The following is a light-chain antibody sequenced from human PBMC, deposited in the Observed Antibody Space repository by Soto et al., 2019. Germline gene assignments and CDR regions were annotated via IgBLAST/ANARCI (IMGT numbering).Light chain of an antibody. CDR3: QVWDSSSDPVV. CDR1: NIGSKS. Sequence: SSELTQPPSVSVAPGKTARITCGGNNIGSKSVHWYQQKPGQAPVLVIYYASDRPSGIPERFSGSNSGNTATLTISRVEAGDEADYYCQVWDSSSDPVVFGGGTKLTVL. J-gene: IGLJ2*01. V-gene: IGLV3-21*04. CDR2: YAS.